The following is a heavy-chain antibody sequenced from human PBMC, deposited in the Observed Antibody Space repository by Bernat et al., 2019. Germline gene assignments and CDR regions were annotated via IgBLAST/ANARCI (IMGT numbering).Heavy chain of an antibody. V-gene: IGHV1-18*01. Sequence: QVQLVQSGAEVKKPGASVKVSCKASGYTFTSYGISWVRQAPGQGLEWMGWISAYNGNTNYAQKIQGRVTMTTDTSTSTAYMELRSLRSEDTAVYYCARERLPYDSSGIGDAFDIWGQGTMVTVSS. D-gene: IGHD3-22*01. CDR3: ARERLPYDSSGIGDAFDI. CDR1: GYTFTSYG. CDR2: ISAYNGNT. J-gene: IGHJ3*02.